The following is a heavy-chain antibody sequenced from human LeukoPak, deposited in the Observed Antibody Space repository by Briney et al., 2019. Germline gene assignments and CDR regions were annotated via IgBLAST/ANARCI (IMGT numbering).Heavy chain of an antibody. D-gene: IGHD3-22*01. J-gene: IGHJ5*02. Sequence: ASVKVSCKASGYTFTSYDINWVRQATGQGPEWMGWMNPNSGNTGYAQKFQGRVTITRNTSISTAYMELSSLRSEDTAVYYCARFTGGSSGYYYWFDPWGQGTLVTVSS. CDR2: MNPNSGNT. CDR3: ARFTGGSSGYYYWFDP. V-gene: IGHV1-8*03. CDR1: GYTFTSYD.